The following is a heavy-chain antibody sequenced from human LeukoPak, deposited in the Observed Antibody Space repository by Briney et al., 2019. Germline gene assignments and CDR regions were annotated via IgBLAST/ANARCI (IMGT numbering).Heavy chain of an antibody. J-gene: IGHJ4*02. CDR1: GGSISSGGYY. CDR3: ARVDTAMVRFDY. V-gene: IGHV4-31*03. Sequence: PSETLSLTCTVSGGSISSGGYYWSWIRQHPGKGLEWIGYIYYSGSTYYNPSLKSRVTISVDTSKNQFSLKLSSVTAADTAVYYCARVDTAMVRFDYWGQGTLVTVSS. CDR2: IYYSGST. D-gene: IGHD5-18*01.